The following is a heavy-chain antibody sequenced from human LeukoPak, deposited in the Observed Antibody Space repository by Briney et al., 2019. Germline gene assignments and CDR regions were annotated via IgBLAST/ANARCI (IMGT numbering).Heavy chain of an antibody. J-gene: IGHJ4*02. V-gene: IGHV4-59*08. Sequence: SGTLSLTCTVSGGSISSYYWSWIRQPPGKGLEWIGYIYYSGSTNYNPSLKSRVTISVDTSKNQFSLKLSSVTAADTAVYYCARHAPLRFLEWLFDFDYWGQGTLVTVSS. CDR1: GGSISSYY. D-gene: IGHD3-3*01. CDR3: ARHAPLRFLEWLFDFDY. CDR2: IYYSGST.